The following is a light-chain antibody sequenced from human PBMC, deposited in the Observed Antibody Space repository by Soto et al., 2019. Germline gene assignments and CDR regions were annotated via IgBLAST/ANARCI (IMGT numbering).Light chain of an antibody. CDR1: SSDVGSYNL. CDR3: CSYTSGSTYV. Sequence: QPVLTQPASVSGSPGQSITISCTGTSSDVGSYNLVTWYQHNPGKAPKLLIYDVSKWPSGVSNRFSGSKSGNTASLTIFGLQAEDEADYYCCSYTSGSTYVFGTGTKLTVL. CDR2: DVS. V-gene: IGLV2-23*02. J-gene: IGLJ1*01.